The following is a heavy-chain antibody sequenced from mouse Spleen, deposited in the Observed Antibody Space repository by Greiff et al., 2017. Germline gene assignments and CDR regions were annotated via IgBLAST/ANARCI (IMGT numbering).Heavy chain of an antibody. CDR3: ARDGYGNYVGAMDY. CDR1: GFTFSSYA. D-gene: IGHD2-10*02. J-gene: IGHJ4*01. V-gene: IGHV5-9-4*01. Sequence: EVKVVESGGGLVKPGGSLKLSCAASGFTFSSYAMSWVRQSPEKRLEWVAEISSGGSYTYYPDTVTGRFTISRDNAKNTLYLEMSSLRSEDTAMYYCARDGYGNYVGAMDYWGQGTSVTVSS. CDR2: ISSGGSYT.